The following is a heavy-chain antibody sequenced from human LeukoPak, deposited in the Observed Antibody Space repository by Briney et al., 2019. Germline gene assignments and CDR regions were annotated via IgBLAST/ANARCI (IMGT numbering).Heavy chain of an antibody. J-gene: IGHJ6*03. CDR1: GFTFSSYA. CDR2: ISGSGGST. V-gene: IGHV3-23*01. CDR3: ARVRTYDYDFWSGYIYYYYYMDV. D-gene: IGHD3-3*01. Sequence: AGGSLRLSCAASGFTFSSYAMSWVRQAPGKGLEWVSAISGSGGSTYYADSVKGRFTISRDNSKNTLYLQMNSLRAEDTAVYYCARVRTYDYDFWSGYIYYYYYMDVWGKGTTVTVSS.